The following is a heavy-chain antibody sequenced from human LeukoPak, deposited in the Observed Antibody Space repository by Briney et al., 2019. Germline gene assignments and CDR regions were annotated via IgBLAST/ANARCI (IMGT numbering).Heavy chain of an antibody. CDR1: GYTFTSYD. V-gene: IGHV1-8*01. J-gene: IGHJ6*02. Sequence: ASVKVSCKASGYTFTSYDINWVRQATGQGLEWMGWMNPNSGNTGYSQKFQGRVTMTRNTSISTAYMELSSLRSEDTAVYYCARVRSSSWYYYYYGMDVWGQGTTVTVSS. CDR3: ARVRSSSWYYYYYGMDV. CDR2: MNPNSGNT. D-gene: IGHD6-13*01.